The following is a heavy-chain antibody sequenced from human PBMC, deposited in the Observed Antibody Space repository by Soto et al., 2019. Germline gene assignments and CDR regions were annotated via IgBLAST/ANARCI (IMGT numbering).Heavy chain of an antibody. V-gene: IGHV1-2*02. J-gene: IGHJ5*02. CDR1: GYTFTGYF. CDR3: ARVGSWAARDWFDL. D-gene: IGHD1-26*01. CDR2: INPNTGGT. Sequence: QVQLVQSGAEVKKPGASVKVSCMASGYTFTGYFIHWVREVPGQGLEYMGWINPNTGGTDYAQKFQGRVTMTRDTSISTVFMEMKRLTSDDTAVYYCARVGSWAARDWFDLLGQGTLVTVSS.